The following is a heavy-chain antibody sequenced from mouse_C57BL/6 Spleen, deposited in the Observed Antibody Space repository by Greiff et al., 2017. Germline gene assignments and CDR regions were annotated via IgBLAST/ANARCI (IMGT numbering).Heavy chain of an antibody. CDR2: IDPSDSYT. J-gene: IGHJ2*01. Sequence: VKLQQPGAELVMPGASVKLSCKASGYTFTSYWMHWVKQRPGQGLEWIGEIDPSDSYTNYNQKFKGKSTLTVDKSSSTAYMQLSSLTSEDSAVYYCVLDDGYFDYWGQGTTLTVSS. CDR3: VLDDGYFDY. D-gene: IGHD2-3*01. CDR1: GYTFTSYW. V-gene: IGHV1-69*01.